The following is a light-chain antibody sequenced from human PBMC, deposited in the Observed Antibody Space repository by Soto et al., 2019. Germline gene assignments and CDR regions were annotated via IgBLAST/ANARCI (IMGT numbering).Light chain of an antibody. CDR2: DVS. CDR1: SSDVGGYNY. J-gene: IGLJ3*02. Sequence: QSALTQPASVSGSPGQSITISCTGTSSDVGGYNYVSWYQQHPGKAPKLLIYDVSNRPSGVSNRFSGSKSGNTASLTISGLQAEDEADYYCSSYTSSSTHAIWVFGGGTKLTVL. CDR3: SSYTSSSTHAIWV. V-gene: IGLV2-14*01.